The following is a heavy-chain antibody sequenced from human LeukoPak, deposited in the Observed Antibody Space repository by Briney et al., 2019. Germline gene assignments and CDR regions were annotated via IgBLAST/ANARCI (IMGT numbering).Heavy chain of an antibody. CDR1: GGTFSSYA. V-gene: IGHV1-69*01. D-gene: IGHD3-22*01. Sequence: VKVSCKASGGTFSSYAISWVRQAPGQGLEWMGGIILIFGTANYAQKFQGRVTITADESTSTAYMELSSLRSEDTAVYYCARSLSSSGYYYGVDYWGQGTLVTVSS. CDR3: ARSLSSSGYYYGVDY. CDR2: IILIFGTA. J-gene: IGHJ4*02.